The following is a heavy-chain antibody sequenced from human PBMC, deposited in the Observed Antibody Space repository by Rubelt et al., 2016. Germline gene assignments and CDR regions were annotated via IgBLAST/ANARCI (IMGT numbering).Heavy chain of an antibody. D-gene: IGHD4-17*01. CDR1: GFTFSDHY. J-gene: IGHJ6*02. CDR2: IYSAGST. V-gene: IGHV3-66*01. Sequence: DSRGGLVQPGGSLRLSCAASGFTFSDHYMDWVRQAPGKGLEWVSVIYSAGSTYYADSVKGRFTISRDNSKNTPYLQMNSLRAEDTAVYYCAKDWTVRQYDGMDVWGQGTTVTVSS. CDR3: AKDWTVRQYDGMDV.